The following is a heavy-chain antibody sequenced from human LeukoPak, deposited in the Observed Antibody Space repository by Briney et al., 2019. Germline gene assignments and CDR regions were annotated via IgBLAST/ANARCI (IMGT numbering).Heavy chain of an antibody. J-gene: IGHJ4*02. CDR1: GFTFSSYA. D-gene: IGHD6-19*01. V-gene: IGHV3-30-3*02. Sequence: GGSLRLSCSASGFTFSSYAMHWVRQAPGKGLVCVAVISYDGSNIYYADSVKGRFTISRDNSKNTVYLQMNSLRAEDTAVYYCAKLYSTGWFPCDYWGQGTLVTVSS. CDR2: ISYDGSNI. CDR3: AKLYSTGWFPCDY.